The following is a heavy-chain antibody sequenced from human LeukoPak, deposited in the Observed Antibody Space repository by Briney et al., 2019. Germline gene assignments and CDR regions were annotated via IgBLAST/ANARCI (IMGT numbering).Heavy chain of an antibody. V-gene: IGHV3-48*03. CDR3: ARETDYYYGSGSIN. J-gene: IGHJ4*02. CDR2: ISSSGSTI. D-gene: IGHD3-10*01. Sequence: PGGSPRLSCAASGFTFSSYEMNWVRQAPGKGLEWVSYISSSGSTIYYADSVKGRFTISRDNAKNPLYLQMNSLRAEDTAVYYCARETDYYYGSGSINWGQGTLVTVSS. CDR1: GFTFSSYE.